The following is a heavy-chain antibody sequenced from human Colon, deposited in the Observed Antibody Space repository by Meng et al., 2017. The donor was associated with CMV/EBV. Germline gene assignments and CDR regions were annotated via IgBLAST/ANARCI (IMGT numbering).Heavy chain of an antibody. J-gene: IGHJ4*02. CDR3: AREGMSTPSAADS. D-gene: IGHD6-25*01. Sequence: ASVKVSCKASGYTFTNYFIHWVRQAPGQGLEWMGWIDPSSGDTNFAQNFQGRVSMTRDTSITTAHMELTSLTSDDTALYYYAREGMSTPSAADSWGQGTLVTVSS. V-gene: IGHV1-2*02. CDR2: IDPSSGDT. CDR1: GYTFTNYF.